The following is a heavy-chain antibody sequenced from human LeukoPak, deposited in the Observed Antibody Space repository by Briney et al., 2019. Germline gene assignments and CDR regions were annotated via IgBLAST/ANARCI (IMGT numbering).Heavy chain of an antibody. CDR1: GFTFSDRY. CDR2: KRNKANSYTT. J-gene: IGHJ4*02. V-gene: IGHV3-72*01. D-gene: IGHD3-3*02. Sequence: GGSLRLSCAASGFTFSDRYMDWVRQAPGKGLEWVGRKRNKANSYTTEYAASVKGRFTISRDDSENSSYLQMNSLKTEDTAVYYCASISAFSDYWGQGTLVAVSS. CDR3: ASISAFSDY.